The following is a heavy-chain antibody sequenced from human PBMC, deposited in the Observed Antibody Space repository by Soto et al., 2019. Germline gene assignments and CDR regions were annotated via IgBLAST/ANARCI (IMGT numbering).Heavy chain of an antibody. CDR2: ISGSGGST. CDR1: GFTFSSYA. Sequence: EVQLLESGGGLVQPGGSLRLSCAASGFTFSSYAMSWVRQAPGKGLEWVSAISGSGGSTYYADSVKGRFTISRDNSKNTLYLQMNSLRAEDTAVYYCAKDAKASGSCAWSYYYYYGMDVWGQGTTVTVSS. D-gene: IGHD1-26*01. V-gene: IGHV3-23*01. J-gene: IGHJ6*02. CDR3: AKDAKASGSCAWSYYYYYGMDV.